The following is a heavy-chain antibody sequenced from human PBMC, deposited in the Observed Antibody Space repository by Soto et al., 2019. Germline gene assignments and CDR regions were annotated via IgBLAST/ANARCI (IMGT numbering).Heavy chain of an antibody. V-gene: IGHV3-30-3*01. D-gene: IGHD3-10*01. CDR1: GFTFSSYA. Sequence: PGGSLRLSCAASGFTFSSYAMHWVRQAPGKGLEWVAVISYDGSNKYYADSVKGRFTISRDNSKNTLYLQMNSLRAEDTAVYYCARGPSQITMVRGVIPGFDYWGQGTLVTVSS. CDR2: ISYDGSNK. J-gene: IGHJ4*02. CDR3: ARGPSQITMVRGVIPGFDY.